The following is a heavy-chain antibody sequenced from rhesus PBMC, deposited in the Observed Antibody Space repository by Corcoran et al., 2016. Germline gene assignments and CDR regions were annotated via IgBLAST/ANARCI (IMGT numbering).Heavy chain of an antibody. CDR1: GFTFSSYG. CDR3: AKARYYSSWSLVY. Sequence: EVQLVESGGGLVQPGGSLKLSCAASGFTFSSYGMSWVRQAPGKGLEWVSAINSGGGSTNYADSGKGRFNISRDNSKNTLSLQMNSLRAEDTAVYYCAKARYYSSWSLVYWGQGVLVTVSS. J-gene: IGHJ4*01. CDR2: INSGGGST. V-gene: IGHV3S5*01. D-gene: IGHD6-13*01.